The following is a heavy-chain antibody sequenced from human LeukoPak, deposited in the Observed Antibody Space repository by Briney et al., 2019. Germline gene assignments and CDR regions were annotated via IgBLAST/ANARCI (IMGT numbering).Heavy chain of an antibody. V-gene: IGHV4-61*01. J-gene: IGHJ4*02. CDR3: ARDHLYCSSTSCYVVFDY. CDR2: ICYSGST. CDR1: GGSVSSGSYY. Sequence: SETLSLTCTVSGGSVSSGSYYWSWIRQPPGKGLEWIGYICYSGSTNYNPSLKSRVTISVDTSKNQFSLKLSSVTAADTAVYYCARDHLYCSSTSCYVVFDYWGQGTLVTVSS. D-gene: IGHD2-2*01.